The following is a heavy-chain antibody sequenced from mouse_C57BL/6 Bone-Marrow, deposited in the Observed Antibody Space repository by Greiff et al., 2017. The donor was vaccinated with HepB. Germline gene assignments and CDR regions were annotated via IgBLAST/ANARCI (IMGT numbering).Heavy chain of an antibody. CDR1: GFTFSNYW. V-gene: IGHV6-3*01. J-gene: IGHJ2*01. CDR3: TKIYYYGSKDY. D-gene: IGHD1-1*01. Sequence: EVHLVESGGGLVQPGGSMKLSCVASGFTFSNYWMNWVRQSPEKGLEWVAQIRLKSDNYATHYAESVKGRFTISRDDSKSSVYLQMNNLRAEDTGIYYCTKIYYYGSKDYWGQGTTLTVSS. CDR2: IRLKSDNYAT.